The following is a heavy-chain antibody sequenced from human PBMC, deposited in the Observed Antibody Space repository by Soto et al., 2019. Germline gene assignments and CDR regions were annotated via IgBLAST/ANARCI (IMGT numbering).Heavy chain of an antibody. Sequence: QVQLVQSGAEEKKPGASVKVSCKASGYTFTNYAIHWVRQAPGQRLEWMGWINAGNGNTKYSQTFQGRVTFTRDTSASTAYMDLSRLGSEDTAVYYCARGWAGYHLDYWGQGTLVTVSS. CDR2: INAGNGNT. CDR1: GYTFTNYA. V-gene: IGHV1-3*05. CDR3: ARGWAGYHLDY. J-gene: IGHJ4*02. D-gene: IGHD3-9*01.